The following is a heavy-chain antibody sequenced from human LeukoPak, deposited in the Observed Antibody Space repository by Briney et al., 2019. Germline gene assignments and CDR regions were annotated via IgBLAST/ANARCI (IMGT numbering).Heavy chain of an antibody. V-gene: IGHV3-23*01. CDR3: AKDNHYGSGSSLGLDY. CDR1: GFTFSSSW. J-gene: IGHJ4*02. Sequence: GGSLRLSCAASGFTFSSSWMHWVRQAPGKGLEWVSVISGSGGSTYYADSVKGRFTISRDNSKNTVYLQMNSLRAEDTAVYYCAKDNHYGSGSSLGLDYWGQGTLVTVSS. CDR2: ISGSGGST. D-gene: IGHD3-10*01.